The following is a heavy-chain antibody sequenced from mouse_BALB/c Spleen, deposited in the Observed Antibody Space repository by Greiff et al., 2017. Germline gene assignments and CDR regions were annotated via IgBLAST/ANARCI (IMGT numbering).Heavy chain of an antibody. V-gene: IGHV1S29*02. D-gene: IGHD3-3*01. J-gene: IGHJ4*01. CDR2: IYPYNGGT. Sequence: EVQLQQSGPELVKPGASVKISCKASGYTFTDYNMHWVKQSHGKSLEWIGYIYPYNGGTGYNQKFKSKATLTVDNSSSTAYMELRSLTSEDSAVYYCARGPLGGTGAMDYWGQGTSVTVSS. CDR1: GYTFTDYN. CDR3: ARGPLGGTGAMDY.